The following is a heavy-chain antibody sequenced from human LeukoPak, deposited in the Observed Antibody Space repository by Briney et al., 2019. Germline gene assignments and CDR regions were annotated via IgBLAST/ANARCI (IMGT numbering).Heavy chain of an antibody. V-gene: IGHV4-34*01. Sequence: SETLSLTCAVYGGSFSGYYWSWIRQPPGKGLEWIGEINHSGSTNYNPSLKSRVTISVDTSKNQFSLKLSSVTAADTAVYYCARDRPRFDWSDMGDYWGQGTLVTVSS. CDR3: ARDRPRFDWSDMGDY. CDR1: GGSFSGYY. D-gene: IGHD3-9*01. J-gene: IGHJ4*02. CDR2: INHSGST.